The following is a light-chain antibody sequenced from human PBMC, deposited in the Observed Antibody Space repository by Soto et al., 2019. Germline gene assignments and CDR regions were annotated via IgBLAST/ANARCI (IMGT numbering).Light chain of an antibody. V-gene: IGKV3-15*01. Sequence: EIVMTQSPATLSVSPGERATLSCRASQSVSSNLAWFQQKPGQAPRLLIYGASTRATGIPARFSGSGSGTEFTLTISSLQSEDFAVYYCKKYNNWPRSFGQGTQVDIK. CDR3: KKYNNWPRS. J-gene: IGKJ1*01. CDR2: GAS. CDR1: QSVSSN.